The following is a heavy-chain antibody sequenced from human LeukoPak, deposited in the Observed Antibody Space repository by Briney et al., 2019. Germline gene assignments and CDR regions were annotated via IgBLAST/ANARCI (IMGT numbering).Heavy chain of an antibody. J-gene: IGHJ3*01. CDR1: GASVSTTAYF. Sequence: SETLSLTCSVSGASVSTTAYFWNWIRQPAGEGLEWIGRIYASGNTHYNPSLKSRVTMSLDTSKNQFSLTMNSVTAADSAVYFCASYREAYDLYPHGLDVWGRGTVATVSS. CDR2: IYASGNT. CDR3: ASYREAYDLYPHGLDV. V-gene: IGHV4-61*02. D-gene: IGHD5-24*01.